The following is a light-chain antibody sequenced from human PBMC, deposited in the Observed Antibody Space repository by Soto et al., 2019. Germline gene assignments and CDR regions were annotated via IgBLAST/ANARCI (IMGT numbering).Light chain of an antibody. J-gene: IGLJ3*02. CDR1: SSNIGSNP. CDR2: SNM. CDR3: AAWDDSLKGV. Sequence: QAVVTQPPSASGTPGQRVTISCSGTSSNIGSNPVNWYQQVPGTAPKLLIYSNMQRPSGVPDRFSGSKSGTSASLAISGLQSEDEADYYCAAWDDSLKGVFGGGTKLTVL. V-gene: IGLV1-44*01.